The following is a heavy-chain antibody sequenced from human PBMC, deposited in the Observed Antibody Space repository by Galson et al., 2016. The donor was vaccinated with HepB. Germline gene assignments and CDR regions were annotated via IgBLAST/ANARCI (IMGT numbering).Heavy chain of an antibody. CDR3: AKGQGEDYYYMDV. J-gene: IGHJ6*03. CDR1: GFTFSDYY. Sequence: SLRLSCAASGFTFSDYYMTWVRQAPGKGLEWVSSIRGSGGDTYYADSVKGRFTISRDKSRNTLYLQMNSLRAEDTAIYYCAKGQGEDYYYMDVWGKGTTVTVSS. CDR2: IRGSGGDT. V-gene: IGHV3-23*01.